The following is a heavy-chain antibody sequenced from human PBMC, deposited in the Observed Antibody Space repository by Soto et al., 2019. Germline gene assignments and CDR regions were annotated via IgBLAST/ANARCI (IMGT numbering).Heavy chain of an antibody. J-gene: IGHJ4*02. CDR1: GYSFNSYW. CDR3: ARRVGSSCRYFDN. D-gene: IGHD6-13*01. Sequence: EVQLVQSGAEVKKPGESLKISCRGSGYSFNSYWIGWVRQMPGKGLEWMGIIFPSGSDTRYSPSFRGQVTISADRSINTAYLQWNSLKASDSAIYYCARRVGSSCRYFDNWGQGTLVTVSS. V-gene: IGHV5-51*01. CDR2: IFPSGSDT.